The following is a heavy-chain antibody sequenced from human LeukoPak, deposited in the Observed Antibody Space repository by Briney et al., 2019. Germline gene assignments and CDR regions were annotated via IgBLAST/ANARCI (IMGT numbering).Heavy chain of an antibody. Sequence: GGSLRLSCAASGFTFSSYATHWVRQAPGKGLEWVAVISYDGSNKYYADSVKGRFTISRDNSKNTLYLQMNSLRAEDTAVYYCARDAVFDYWGQGTLVTVSS. J-gene: IGHJ4*02. CDR1: GFTFSSYA. V-gene: IGHV3-30-3*01. CDR2: ISYDGSNK. CDR3: ARDAVFDY.